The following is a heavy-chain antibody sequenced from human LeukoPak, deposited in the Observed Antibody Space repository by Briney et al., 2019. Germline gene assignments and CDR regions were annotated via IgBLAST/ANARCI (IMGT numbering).Heavy chain of an antibody. CDR1: GFTFSIYD. D-gene: IGHD6-6*01. J-gene: IGHJ4*01. Sequence: PGGSLRLSCTASGFTFSIYDMNWVRQAPGKGLEWVPLITASGGSTFYADSVKGRFTISRDNSKNTLYLQMNSLRVEDTAVYYCARTSRTPEYWGQGTLVTVSS. CDR3: ARTSRTPEY. V-gene: IGHV3-23*01. CDR2: ITASGGST.